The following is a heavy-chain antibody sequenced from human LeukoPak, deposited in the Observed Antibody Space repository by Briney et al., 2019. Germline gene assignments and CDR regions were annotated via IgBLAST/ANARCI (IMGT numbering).Heavy chain of an antibody. V-gene: IGHV3-21*01. J-gene: IGHJ4*02. Sequence: GGSLRLSCAASGITLSAYTMNWVRQAPGKGLEWVSSISGSGTYIFYADSVKGRFTISRDNAKNSLYLQMNSLRAEDTAVYYCASDRSLIASLYYFDSWGQGTLVTVSS. CDR3: ASDRSLIASLYYFDS. CDR2: ISGSGTYI. D-gene: IGHD3-22*01. CDR1: GITLSAYT.